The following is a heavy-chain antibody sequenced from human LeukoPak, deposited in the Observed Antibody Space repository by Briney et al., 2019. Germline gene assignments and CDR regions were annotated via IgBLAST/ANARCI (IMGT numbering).Heavy chain of an antibody. D-gene: IGHD5-12*01. J-gene: IGHJ4*02. CDR2: VYHSEST. CDR3: ARGGYDNIRCVDY. V-gene: IGHV4-38-2*01. CDR1: GYSISSGYY. Sequence: PSHTLCLTRAVSGYSISSGYYWGWTGQPPGKGLEWIGSVYHSESTYYNPTLNSRVTISVDTSKIQFSLKLSSVTAADTAVYYWARGGYDNIRCVDYWGQGTLVTVSS.